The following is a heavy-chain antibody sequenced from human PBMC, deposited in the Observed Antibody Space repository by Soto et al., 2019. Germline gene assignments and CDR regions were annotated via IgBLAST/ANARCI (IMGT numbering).Heavy chain of an antibody. Sequence: PGGSLRLSCAASGFTFSSYAMHWVRQAPGKGLEWAAVISYDGSNKYYADSVKGRFTISRDNSKNTLYLQMNSLRAEDTAVYYCARGLRYSSGMDVWGQGTTVTVSS. V-gene: IGHV3-30-3*01. CDR1: GFTFSSYA. CDR3: ARGLRYSSGMDV. CDR2: ISYDGSNK. J-gene: IGHJ6*02. D-gene: IGHD1-20*01.